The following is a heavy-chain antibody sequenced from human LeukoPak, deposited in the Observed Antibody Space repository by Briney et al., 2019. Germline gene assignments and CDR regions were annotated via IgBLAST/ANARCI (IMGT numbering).Heavy chain of an antibody. V-gene: IGHV4-39*07. J-gene: IGHJ4*02. CDR1: GGSISSSSYY. CDR2: IYHSGST. Sequence: SETLSLTCTVSGGSISSSSYYWGWIRQPPGKGLEWIGSIYHSGSTYYNPSLKSRVTISVDTSKNQFSLKLSSVTAADTAVYYCARRYSSSWSDYFDYWGQGTLVTVSS. D-gene: IGHD6-13*01. CDR3: ARRYSSSWSDYFDY.